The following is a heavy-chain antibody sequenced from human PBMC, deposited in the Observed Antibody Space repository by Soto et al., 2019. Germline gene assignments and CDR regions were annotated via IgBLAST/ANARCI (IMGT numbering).Heavy chain of an antibody. CDR1: GVTFSRQD. CDR3: ASNEGRDGYSLDY. J-gene: IGHJ4*02. Sequence: QVQLVQSGAEVKKPGSSVKVSCKASGVTFSRQDMRWVRQAPGQGLEWMGGIIPIFGTPQYAEKFQDRVTITADESTSTAYMELSRLTSEDTAVYYCASNEGRDGYSLDYWGQGTLVTVSS. V-gene: IGHV1-69*01. D-gene: IGHD5-18*01. CDR2: IIPIFGTP.